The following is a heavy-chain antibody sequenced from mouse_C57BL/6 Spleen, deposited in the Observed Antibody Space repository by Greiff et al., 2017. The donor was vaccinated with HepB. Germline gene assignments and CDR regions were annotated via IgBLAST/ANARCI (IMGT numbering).Heavy chain of an antibody. CDR3: ARDYDYDWFAY. J-gene: IGHJ3*01. Sequence: VQLQQSGPELVKPGASVKISCKASGYAFSSSWMNWVKQRPGKGLEWIGRIYPGDGDTNYNGKFKGKATLTADKSSSTAYMQLSSLTSEDSAVYVCARDYDYDWFAYWGQGTLVTVSA. D-gene: IGHD2-4*01. CDR1: GYAFSSSW. CDR2: IYPGDGDT. V-gene: IGHV1-82*01.